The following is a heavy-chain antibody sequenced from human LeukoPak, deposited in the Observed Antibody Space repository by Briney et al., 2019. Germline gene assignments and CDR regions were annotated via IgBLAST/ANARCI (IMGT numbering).Heavy chain of an antibody. CDR3: ATETFYYDSSGYGDAFDI. CDR2: IYPGDSDT. J-gene: IGHJ3*02. CDR1: GYTFAKYW. Sequence: GESLKISCQASGYTFAKYWIGWVRQLPGKGLEWMGIIYPGDSDTRYSPSFQGQVTISADKSISTAYLQWSSLKASDTAMYYCATETFYYDSSGYGDAFDIWGQGTMVTVSS. D-gene: IGHD3-22*01. V-gene: IGHV5-51*01.